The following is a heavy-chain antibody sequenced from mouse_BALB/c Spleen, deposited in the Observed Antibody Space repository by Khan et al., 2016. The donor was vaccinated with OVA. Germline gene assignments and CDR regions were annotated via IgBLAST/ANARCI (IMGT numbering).Heavy chain of an antibody. CDR3: ARDYGSSYRYFDV. V-gene: IGHV1S137*01. J-gene: IGHJ1*01. Sequence: QVQLQQSGAELVRPGVSVKISCKGPGYTFTHYAMHWVKQSHAKSLEWIGVISTYYGDASYNQKFKGKATMTVDKSSSTAYMELARLTSEDSAIYFCARDYGSSYRYFDVWGAGTTVTVSS. CDR2: ISTYYGDA. CDR1: GYTFTHYA. D-gene: IGHD1-1*01.